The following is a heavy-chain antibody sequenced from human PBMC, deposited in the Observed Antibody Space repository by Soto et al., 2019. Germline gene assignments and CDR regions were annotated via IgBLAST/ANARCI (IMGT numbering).Heavy chain of an antibody. J-gene: IGHJ6*02. D-gene: IGHD3-10*01. V-gene: IGHV4-30-4*01. CDR1: GGSISSGDYY. CDR3: ARTSLGYGSGSSNMDV. CDR2: IYYSGST. Sequence: SETLSLTCTVSGGSISSGDYYWSWIRQPPGKGLEWIGYIYYSGSTYYNPSLKSRVTISVDTSKNQFSLKLSSVTAADTAVYYCARTSLGYGSGSSNMDVWGQGTTVTVSS.